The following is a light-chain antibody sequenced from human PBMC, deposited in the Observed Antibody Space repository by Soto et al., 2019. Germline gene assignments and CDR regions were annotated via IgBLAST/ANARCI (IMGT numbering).Light chain of an antibody. CDR3: NSYSSSSSYV. CDR2: GVS. CDR1: SSDVGGYDY. V-gene: IGLV2-14*03. Sequence: QSALTQPASVSGSPGQSITIPCTGTSSDVGGYDYVSWYQQHPGKAPELMIYGVSYRPSGVSNRFSGSKSGDTASLTISGLQAEDEADYYCNSYSSSSSYVFGTGTKVTVL. J-gene: IGLJ1*01.